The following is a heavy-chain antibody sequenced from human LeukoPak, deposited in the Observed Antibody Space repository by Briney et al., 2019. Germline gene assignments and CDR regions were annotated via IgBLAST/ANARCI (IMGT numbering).Heavy chain of an antibody. D-gene: IGHD3-22*01. CDR1: GGTFSSYA. J-gene: IGHJ4*02. CDR3: ARMAKGGYYDSSGYYSYYFDY. CDR2: IIPILGIA. V-gene: IGHV1-69*04. Sequence: SVKVSCKASGGTFSSYAISWVRQAPGQGLEWMGRIIPILGIANYARKFQGRVTITADKSTSTAYMELSSLRSEDTAVYYCARMAKGGYYDSSGYYSYYFDYWGQGTLVTVSS.